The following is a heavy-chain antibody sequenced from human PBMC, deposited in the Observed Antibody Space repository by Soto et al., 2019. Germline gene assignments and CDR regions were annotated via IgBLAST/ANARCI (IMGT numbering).Heavy chain of an antibody. Sequence: GESLKISCKGSGYSFTSYWIGWVRQMPGKGLEWMGIIYPGDSDTRYSPSFQGQVTISADKSISTAYLQWSSLKATDTAMYYCARHGGYSYGYSWFDPWGQGTPVTVPQ. CDR2: IYPGDSDT. CDR3: ARHGGYSYGYSWFDP. V-gene: IGHV5-51*01. D-gene: IGHD5-18*01. J-gene: IGHJ5*02. CDR1: GYSFTSYW.